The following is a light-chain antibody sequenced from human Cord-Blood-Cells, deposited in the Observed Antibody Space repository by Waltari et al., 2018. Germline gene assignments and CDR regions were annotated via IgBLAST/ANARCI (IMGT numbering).Light chain of an antibody. CDR1: SGSIASNY. CDR3: QSYDSSNQV. J-gene: IGLJ2*01. Sequence: NFMLTQPHSVSESPGKTVTISCTRSSGSIASNYVQGYQQRPGSSPTTVIYGDNQRPSGVPDRFSGSIDSSSNSASLPISGLKTEDEADYYCQSYDSSNQVFGGGTKLTVL. V-gene: IGLV6-57*01. CDR2: GDN.